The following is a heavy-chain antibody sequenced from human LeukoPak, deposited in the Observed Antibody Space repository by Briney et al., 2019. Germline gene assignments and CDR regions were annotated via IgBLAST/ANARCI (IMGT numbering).Heavy chain of an antibody. J-gene: IGHJ1*01. CDR3: ARDRIAVAGMGAFQH. CDR1: RLTFSTYA. Sequence: PGRSLRLSCAASRLTFSTYAMHWVRQAPGKGLEWVAGISNDGTNEDHADSVKGRFTISRDNSKNTLYLQMNSLRAEDTAIYYCARDRIAVAGMGAFQHWGQGTLVTVSS. V-gene: IGHV3-30-3*01. D-gene: IGHD6-19*01. CDR2: ISNDGTNE.